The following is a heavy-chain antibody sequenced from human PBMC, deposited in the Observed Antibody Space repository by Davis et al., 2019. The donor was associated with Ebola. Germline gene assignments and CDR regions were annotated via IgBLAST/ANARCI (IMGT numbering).Heavy chain of an antibody. D-gene: IGHD2-15*01. CDR3: ARHYCSGGSCYSGTYYYYYGMDV. CDR2: IYPGDSDT. V-gene: IGHV5-51*01. CDR1: GYSFTSYW. Sequence: GESLKISCKGSGYSFTSYWIGWVRQMPGKGLEWMGIIYPGDSDTRYSPSFQGQVTISADKSISTAYLQWSSLKASDTAMYYCARHYCSGGSCYSGTYYYYYGMDVWGQGTTVTVSS. J-gene: IGHJ6*02.